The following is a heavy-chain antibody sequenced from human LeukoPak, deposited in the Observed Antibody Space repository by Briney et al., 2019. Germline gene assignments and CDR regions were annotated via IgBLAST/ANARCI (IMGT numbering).Heavy chain of an antibody. Sequence: SVKVSCKASGGTFSSYAMSWVRQAPGQGLEWMGGIIPIFGTANYAQKFQGRLTITADEPTSTAYMELSSLRSEDTAVYYCARGRILRGYYYSGDAFDIWGQGTMVTVSS. D-gene: IGHD3-22*01. J-gene: IGHJ3*02. CDR3: ARGRILRGYYYSGDAFDI. CDR2: IIPIFGTA. CDR1: GGTFSSYA. V-gene: IGHV1-69*13.